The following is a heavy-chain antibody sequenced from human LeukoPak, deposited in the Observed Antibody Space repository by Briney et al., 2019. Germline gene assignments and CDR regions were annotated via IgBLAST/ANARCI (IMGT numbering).Heavy chain of an antibody. CDR2: INAGYGNT. J-gene: IGHJ5*02. Sequence: ASVKVSCKASGYTFTSYAMHWVRQAPGQRLEWMGWINAGYGNTKYSQKFQGRVTITRDTSASTAYMELSSLRSEDTAVYYCARARSGWPRNWFDPWGQGTLVTVSS. D-gene: IGHD6-19*01. V-gene: IGHV1-3*01. CDR3: ARARSGWPRNWFDP. CDR1: GYTFTSYA.